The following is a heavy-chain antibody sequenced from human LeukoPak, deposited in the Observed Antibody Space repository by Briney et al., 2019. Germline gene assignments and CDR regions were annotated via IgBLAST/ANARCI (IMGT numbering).Heavy chain of an antibody. V-gene: IGHV3-64D*09. CDR2: ISDNGGST. CDR1: GFTFSSYS. J-gene: IGHJ4*02. Sequence: PGGSLRLSCATSGFTFSSYSMNWVRQAPGKGLAYVSGISDNGGSTDYAESVKGRFTISRDNSKNTLYLQMSSLRPEDTAVYYCVKNSSGSFDFWGQGTLVTVSS. D-gene: IGHD6-19*01. CDR3: VKNSSGSFDF.